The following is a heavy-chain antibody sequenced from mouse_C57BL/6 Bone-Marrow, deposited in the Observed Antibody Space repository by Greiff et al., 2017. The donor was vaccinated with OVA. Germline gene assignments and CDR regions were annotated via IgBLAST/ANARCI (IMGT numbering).Heavy chain of an antibody. J-gene: IGHJ3*01. CDR2: IYPGSGNT. D-gene: IGHD2-3*01. CDR3: ARREDDGYYPY. Sequence: QVQLKQSGAELVRPGASVKLSCKASGYTFTDYYINWVKQRPGQGLEWIARIYPGSGNTYYNEKFKGKATLTAEKSSSTAYMQLSSLTSEDSAVYFCARREDDGYYPYWGQGTLVTVSA. CDR1: GYTFTDYY. V-gene: IGHV1-76*01.